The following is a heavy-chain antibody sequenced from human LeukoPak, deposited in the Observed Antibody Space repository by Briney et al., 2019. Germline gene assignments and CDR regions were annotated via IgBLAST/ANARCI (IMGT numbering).Heavy chain of an antibody. CDR1: GGSISSGSYY. Sequence: PSETLSLTCTVSGGSISSGSYYWSWIRQPAGKGLEWIGRIYTSGSTNYNPSLKSRVTISVDTSKDHFSLKLNSVTAADTAVYYCARSRQLVVMDVWAKGTTVTVSS. V-gene: IGHV4-61*02. J-gene: IGHJ6*03. CDR3: ARSRQLVVMDV. CDR2: IYTSGST. D-gene: IGHD6-13*01.